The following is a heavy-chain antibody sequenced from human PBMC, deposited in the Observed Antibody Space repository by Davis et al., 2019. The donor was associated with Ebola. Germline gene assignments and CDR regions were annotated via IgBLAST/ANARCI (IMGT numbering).Heavy chain of an antibody. CDR2: ISAYNGNT. Sequence: ASVKVSCKASGYTFTSYGISWVRQAPGQGLEWMGWISAYNGNTNYAQKFQGRVTITADKSTSTAYMELSSLRSEDTAVYYCAAGSLGYCSGGSCYYYYGMDVWGQGTTVTVSS. CDR1: GYTFTSYG. D-gene: IGHD2-15*01. V-gene: IGHV1-18*01. CDR3: AAGSLGYCSGGSCYYYYGMDV. J-gene: IGHJ6*02.